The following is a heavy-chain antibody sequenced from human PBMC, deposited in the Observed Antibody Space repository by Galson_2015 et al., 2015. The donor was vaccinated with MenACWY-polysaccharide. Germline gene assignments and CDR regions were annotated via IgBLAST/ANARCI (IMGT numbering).Heavy chain of an antibody. J-gene: IGHJ5*02. Sequence: SETLSLTCTVSGGSMSSYYWGWIRQPPGKGLEWIGFMHTSGKDNYNPSLKSRVTISVDTSTKQFSLKMNSVTAADTAVYYCVAELYQVPFGWFDPRGQGTLVTVSS. D-gene: IGHD2-2*01. CDR1: GGSMSSYY. CDR2: MHTSGKD. V-gene: IGHV4-4*09. CDR3: VAELYQVPFGWFDP.